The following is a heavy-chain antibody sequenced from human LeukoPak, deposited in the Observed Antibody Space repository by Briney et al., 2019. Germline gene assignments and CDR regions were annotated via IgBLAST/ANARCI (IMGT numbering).Heavy chain of an antibody. D-gene: IGHD3/OR15-3a*01. CDR3: ATIGTGDYRDDS. Sequence: PGGSLRLSYVVSGFSVSNNYVSWVRQAPGKGLEWVSVIYSGNTIKYADSVKGRFTISRDNSKNTVYLQMSSLRAEDTALYYCATIGTGDYRDDSWGQGTLVTVSS. CDR2: IYSGNTI. CDR1: GFSVSNNY. J-gene: IGHJ5*01. V-gene: IGHV3-66*01.